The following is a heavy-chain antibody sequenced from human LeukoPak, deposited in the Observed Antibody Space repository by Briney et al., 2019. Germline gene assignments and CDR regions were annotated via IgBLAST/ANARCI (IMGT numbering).Heavy chain of an antibody. J-gene: IGHJ4*02. CDR1: GGSVSSGSYY. CDR2: IYYSGST. CDR3: AREVVGATTYIDY. D-gene: IGHD1-26*01. Sequence: SETLSLTCTVSGGSVSSGSYYWSWIRQPPGKGLEWIGYIYYSGSTNYNPSLKSRVTISVDTSKNQFSLKLSSVTAADTAVYYCAREVVGATTYIDYWGQGTLVTVSS. V-gene: IGHV4-61*01.